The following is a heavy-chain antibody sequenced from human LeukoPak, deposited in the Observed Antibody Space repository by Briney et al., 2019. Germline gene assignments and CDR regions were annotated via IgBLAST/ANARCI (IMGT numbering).Heavy chain of an antibody. CDR1: GGSISRYY. D-gene: IGHD3-10*01. CDR2: IYTSGST. CDR3: ARYSGTGYGLFYFDY. V-gene: IGHV4-4*07. J-gene: IGHJ4*02. Sequence: KTSETLSLTCTVSGGSISRYYWSWIRQPAGKGLEWIGRIYTSGSTNYNPSLKSRVTMSVDTSKNQFSLKLSSVTAADTAVYYCARYSGTGYGLFYFDYWGQGTLVTVSS.